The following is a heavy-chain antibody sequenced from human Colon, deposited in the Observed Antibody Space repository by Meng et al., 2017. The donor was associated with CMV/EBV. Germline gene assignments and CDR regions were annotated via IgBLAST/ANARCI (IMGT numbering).Heavy chain of an antibody. J-gene: IGHJ4*02. Sequence: GGSLRLSCAASGFTFDDYGMSWVRQAPGKGLEWVSYISSSGSTIYYADSVKGRFTISRDNAKNSLYLQMNSLRAEDTAVYYCARDLGGSHYFDHWGQGTLVTVSS. CDR1: GFTFDDYG. CDR2: ISSSGSTI. CDR3: ARDLGGSHYFDH. V-gene: IGHV3-11*01. D-gene: IGHD3-16*01.